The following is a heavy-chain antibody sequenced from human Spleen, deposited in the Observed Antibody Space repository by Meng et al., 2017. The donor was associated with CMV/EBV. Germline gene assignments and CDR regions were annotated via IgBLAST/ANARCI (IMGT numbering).Heavy chain of an antibody. Sequence: SQTLSLTCAVYGGSFSRYFWSWIRQSPGKGREWIAEIDQSGITNYNPSLESRVSISVDMSKNQFSLKLTSVTAADTAVYYCAREKGVAGTYYYYYYGMDVWGQGTTVTVSS. J-gene: IGHJ6*02. V-gene: IGHV4-34*01. CDR3: AREKGVAGTYYYYYYGMDV. CDR1: GGSFSRYF. D-gene: IGHD2-15*01. CDR2: IDQSGIT.